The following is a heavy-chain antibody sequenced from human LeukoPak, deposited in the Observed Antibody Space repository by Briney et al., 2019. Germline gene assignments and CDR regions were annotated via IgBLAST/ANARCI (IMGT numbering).Heavy chain of an antibody. CDR2: ISGNGGST. CDR1: GFTFNSYA. J-gene: IGHJ6*03. Sequence: GGSLRLSCAASGFTFNSYAMTWVRQAPGKGLEWVSSISGNGGSTYYTDSVKGRFTISRDNSKNTLYLQMNSLRAEDTAAYYCAKDLRVIVVPYYMDVWGKGTTVTVSS. CDR3: AKDLRVIVVPYYMDV. D-gene: IGHD2-2*01. V-gene: IGHV3-23*01.